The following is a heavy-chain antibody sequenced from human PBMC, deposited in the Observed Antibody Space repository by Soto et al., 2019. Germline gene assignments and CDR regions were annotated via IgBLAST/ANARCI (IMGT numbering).Heavy chain of an antibody. Sequence: AASVKVSCKASGYTFTNYYIHWVRQAPGQGLEWMGWISPNSGGTNSAQKFQGRVTMTRDTPINSVYMELSRLRSDDTAVYYCARADSGDDDEFDYWGQGTPVTVSS. D-gene: IGHD5-12*01. CDR1: GYTFTNYY. V-gene: IGHV1-2*02. CDR2: ISPNSGGT. J-gene: IGHJ4*02. CDR3: ARADSGDDDEFDY.